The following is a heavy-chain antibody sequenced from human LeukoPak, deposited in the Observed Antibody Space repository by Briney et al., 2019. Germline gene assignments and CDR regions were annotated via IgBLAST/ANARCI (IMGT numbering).Heavy chain of an antibody. J-gene: IGHJ6*03. Sequence: GGSLRLSCAASGFTFSLYRMNWVRQAPGKGLEWVSSISGGSSTIYYADSVKGRFTLSRDNARNSLYLQMNSLRAEDTAVYYRARDEGYYMDVWGKGTTVTVSS. CDR3: ARDEGYYMDV. CDR1: GFTFSLYR. V-gene: IGHV3-48*01. CDR2: ISGGSSTI.